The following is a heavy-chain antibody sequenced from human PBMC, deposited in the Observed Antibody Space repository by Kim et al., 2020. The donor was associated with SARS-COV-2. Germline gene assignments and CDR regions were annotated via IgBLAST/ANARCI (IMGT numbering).Heavy chain of an antibody. D-gene: IGHD3-16*01. CDR2: IGAGGINT. CDR1: GFTFCDYA. Sequence: GGSLRLSCAASGFTFCDYAMTWVRQAPGKGLEWVSIIGAGGINTYYTDSVKGRFTISSDISKNTLYLQMNSLRAEDTAVYYCARRGGRGTFDYWGQGTLVAVSS. V-gene: IGHV3-23*01. J-gene: IGHJ4*02. CDR3: ARRGGRGTFDY.